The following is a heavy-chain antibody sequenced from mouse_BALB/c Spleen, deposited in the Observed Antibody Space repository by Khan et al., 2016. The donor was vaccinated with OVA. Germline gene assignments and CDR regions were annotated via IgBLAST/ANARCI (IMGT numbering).Heavy chain of an antibody. CDR2: IIPTTGYT. CDR3: GRDRINY. J-gene: IGHJ2*01. V-gene: IGHV1-7*01. Sequence: QVQLKESGAELAKPAASVKMSCTASGYTFTTYWMHWVNQRPGQGLQWIGYIIPTTGYTDYNPKFKDQATLTADKSSSTAYMQLSSLTSDDSAVYYCGRDRINYWGQGTTLTVSS. CDR1: GYTFTTYW.